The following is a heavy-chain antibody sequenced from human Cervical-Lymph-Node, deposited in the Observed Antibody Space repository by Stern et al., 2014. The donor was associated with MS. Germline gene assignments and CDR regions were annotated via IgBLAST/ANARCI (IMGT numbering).Heavy chain of an antibody. J-gene: IGHJ6*02. CDR1: GGSITYAGYY. CDR2: LNLSGTP. CDR3: VRQNAYFYYGMDV. D-gene: IGHD2/OR15-2a*01. V-gene: IGHV4-30-2*01. Sequence: QLQLQESGSRLVKPSETLSLTCAVSGGSITYAGYYWSWIRQPPGKGLEWIVHLNLSGTPSHTPSMKGRVTLPVDASKTQFSLTVGSVPAADTAVYYCVRQNAYFYYGMDVWGQGTTVTVSS.